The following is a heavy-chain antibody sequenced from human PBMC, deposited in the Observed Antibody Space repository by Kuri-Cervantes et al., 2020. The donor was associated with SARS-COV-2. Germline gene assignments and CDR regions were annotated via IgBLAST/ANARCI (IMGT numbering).Heavy chain of an antibody. J-gene: IGHJ6*02. CDR3: ARAEEYGDSYYYYYGMDV. CDR1: GFPFSSYW. CDR2: LKQDGSEK. V-gene: IGHV3-7*03. D-gene: IGHD4-17*01. Sequence: GESLKISCAASGFPFSSYWMSWVRQAPGKGLEWVANLKQDGSEKYYVDSVKGRFTISRDNDKNSLYLQMNSLRAEDTAVYYCARAEEYGDSYYYYYGMDVWGQGTTVTVSS.